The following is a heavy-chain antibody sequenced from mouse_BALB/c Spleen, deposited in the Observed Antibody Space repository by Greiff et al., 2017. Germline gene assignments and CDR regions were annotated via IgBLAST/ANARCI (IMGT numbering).Heavy chain of an antibody. Sequence: EVQLQESGPGLVKPSQSLSLTCSVTGYSITSGYYWNWIRQFPGNKLEWMGYISYDGSNNYNPSLKNRISITRDTSTNQFFLKLNSVTTEDTATYYCASGRYASWFAYWGQGTLVTVSA. CDR1: GYSITSGYY. CDR2: ISYDGSN. CDR3: ASGRYASWFAY. D-gene: IGHD2-14*01. V-gene: IGHV3-6*02. J-gene: IGHJ3*01.